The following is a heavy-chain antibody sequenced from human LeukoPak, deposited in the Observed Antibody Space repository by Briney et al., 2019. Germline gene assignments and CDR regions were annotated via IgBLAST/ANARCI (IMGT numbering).Heavy chain of an antibody. CDR2: INHSGST. J-gene: IGHJ3*02. D-gene: IGHD6-19*01. CDR3: ARVYSGGYSSGWYGAFDI. CDR1: GGSFSGYY. Sequence: SETLSLTCAVYGGSFSGYYWSWIRQPPGKGLEWIGEINHSGSTNYNPSLKSRVTISVDTSKNQFSLKLSSVTAADTAVYYCARVYSGGYSSGWYGAFDIWGQGTMVTVSS. V-gene: IGHV4-34*01.